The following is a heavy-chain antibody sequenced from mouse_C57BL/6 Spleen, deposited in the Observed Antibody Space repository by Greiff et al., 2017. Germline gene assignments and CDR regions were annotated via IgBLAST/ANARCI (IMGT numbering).Heavy chain of an antibody. CDR2: ISGGGGNT. CDR1: GFTFSSYT. CDR3: AREGYYGSDWYFDV. Sequence: EVKLMESGGGLVKPGGSLKLSCAASGFTFSSYTMSWVRQTPEKRLEWVATISGGGGNTYYPDSVKGQFTIARDKAKNTLYLQMSSLRSEDTALYYCAREGYYGSDWYFDVWGTGTTVTVSS. V-gene: IGHV5-9*01. D-gene: IGHD1-1*01. J-gene: IGHJ1*03.